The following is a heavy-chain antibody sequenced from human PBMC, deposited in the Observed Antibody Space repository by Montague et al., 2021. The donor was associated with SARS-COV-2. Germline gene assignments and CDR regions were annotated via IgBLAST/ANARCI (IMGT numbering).Heavy chain of an antibody. V-gene: IGHV3-49*04. CDR2: IRSKGYGGTK. CDR1: GFTFGDYA. J-gene: IGHJ4*02. D-gene: IGHD3-10*01. Sequence: SLRLSCAGSGFTFGDYAMSWVRQAPGKGLEWVGIIRSKGYGGTKEYAASVKGRFTISRDDSKSIAYLQMNSLKTEDTAVYYCSRVRDYYGSGSYYFDYWGQGPLVPVSS. CDR3: SRVRDYYGSGSYYFDY.